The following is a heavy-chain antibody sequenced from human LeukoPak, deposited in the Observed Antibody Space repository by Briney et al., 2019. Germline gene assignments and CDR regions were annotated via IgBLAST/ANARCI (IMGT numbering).Heavy chain of an antibody. CDR2: INPNSGGT. D-gene: IGHD2-2*01. V-gene: IGHV1-2*02. Sequence: ASVKVSCKASGYTFTGYYMHWVRQAPGQGLEWMGWINPNSGGTNYAQKFQGRVTMTRDTSTSTAYMELSRLRSDDTAVYYCARGEWWDIVVVPAAMKGGNDYWGQGTLVTVSS. J-gene: IGHJ4*02. CDR1: GYTFTGYY. CDR3: ARGEWWDIVVVPAAMKGGNDY.